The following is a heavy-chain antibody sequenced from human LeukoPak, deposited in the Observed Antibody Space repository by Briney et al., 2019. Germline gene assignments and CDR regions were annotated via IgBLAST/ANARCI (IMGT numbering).Heavy chain of an antibody. V-gene: IGHV4-59*01. J-gene: IGHJ6*03. D-gene: IGHD3-10*01. CDR3: ARVGSDYYMDV. CDR1: GGSLNRYY. CDR2: IYYSGST. Sequence: KAAETLSLTYSVSGGSLNRYYWRGLRQPPGKGVEWIGYIYYSGSTNYNPSLKSRVTISVDTSKNQFSLKLSSVTAADTAVYYWARVGSDYYMDVWGKGTTVTVSS.